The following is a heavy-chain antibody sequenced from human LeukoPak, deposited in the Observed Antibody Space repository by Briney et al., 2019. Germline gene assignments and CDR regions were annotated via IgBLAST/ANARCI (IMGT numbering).Heavy chain of an antibody. CDR2: ISYDGSNK. J-gene: IGHJ4*02. CDR3: ARGPYYYDSSGYLDY. V-gene: IGHV3-30-3*01. CDR1: GFTFSSYA. D-gene: IGHD3-22*01. Sequence: PGRSLRLSCAASGFTFSSYAMHWVRQAPGEGLEWVAVISYDGSNKYYADSVKGRFTISRDNSKNTLYLQMNSLRAEDTAVYYCARGPYYYDSSGYLDYWGQGTLVTVSS.